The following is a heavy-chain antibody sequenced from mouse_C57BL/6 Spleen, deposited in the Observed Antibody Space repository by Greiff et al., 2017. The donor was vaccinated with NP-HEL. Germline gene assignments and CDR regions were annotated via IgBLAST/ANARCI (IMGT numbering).Heavy chain of an antibody. CDR2: IDPANGNT. CDR3: ARFSYDYGTMDD. D-gene: IGHD1-1*01. J-gene: IGHJ4*01. Sequence: VQLQQSVAELVRPGASVKLSCTASGFTIKNTYMHWVKQRPEQGLEWIGRIDPANGNTKYAPKFQGKATITADTSSNTAYLQLRSLTSEDTAVYYCARFSYDYGTMDDWGKGTSVTVSS. V-gene: IGHV14-3*01. CDR1: GFTIKNTY.